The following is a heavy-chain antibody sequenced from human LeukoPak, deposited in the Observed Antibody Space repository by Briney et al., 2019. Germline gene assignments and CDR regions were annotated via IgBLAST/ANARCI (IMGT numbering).Heavy chain of an antibody. V-gene: IGHV3-48*01. CDR3: ARPGYYDFWSGYGGEGFDY. CDR2: ISSSSSTI. CDR1: GFTFSSYS. D-gene: IGHD3-3*01. Sequence: HPGGSLRLSCAASGFTFSSYSMNWVRQAPGKGLEWVSYISSSSSTIYYADSVKGRFTISRDNAKNSLYLQMNSLRAEDTAVYYCARPGYYDFWSGYGGEGFDYWGQGTLVTVSS. J-gene: IGHJ4*02.